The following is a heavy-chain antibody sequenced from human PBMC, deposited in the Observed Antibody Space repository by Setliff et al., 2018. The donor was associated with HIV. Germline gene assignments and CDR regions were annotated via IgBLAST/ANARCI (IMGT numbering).Heavy chain of an antibody. J-gene: IGHJ5*02. D-gene: IGHD2-8*01. CDR2: IHYTGIS. CDR3: ARDAPTVYANGWFDP. V-gene: IGHV4-59*11. CDR1: GGSMGSHY. Sequence: SETLSLTCVISGGSMGSHYWSWIRQSPGKGLEWIGNIHYTGISDINPSLKRRATISLDRPKIQFSLKLSSVTAADTAVYYCARDAPTVYANGWFDPWGQGTLVTVSS.